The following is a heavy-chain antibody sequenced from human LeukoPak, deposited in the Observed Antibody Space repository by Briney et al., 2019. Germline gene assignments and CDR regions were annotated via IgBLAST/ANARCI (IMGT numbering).Heavy chain of an antibody. CDR1: GYTFTSYG. V-gene: IGHV1-18*01. CDR2: ISAYNGNT. D-gene: IGHD6-6*01. J-gene: IGHJ4*02. Sequence: GASVKVSCKASGYTFTSYGISWVRQAPGQGLEWMGWISAYNGNTNYAQKLQGRVTMTTDTSTSTAYMELRSLRSDDTAVYYCARVEYSSSSLVREPDYWGQGTLVTVSS. CDR3: ARVEYSSSSLVREPDY.